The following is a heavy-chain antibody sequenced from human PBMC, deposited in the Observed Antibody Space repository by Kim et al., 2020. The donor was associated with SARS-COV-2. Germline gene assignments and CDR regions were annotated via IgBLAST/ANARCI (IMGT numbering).Heavy chain of an antibody. CDR3: ARLIGGPPDY. Sequence: SETLSLTCAVYGVSFSGYYWSWIRQPPGKGLEWIGEINHSGSTNYNPSLKSRVTISVDTSKNQFSLKLSSVTAADTAAYYCARLIGGPPDYWGQGTLVTV. CDR1: GVSFSGYY. J-gene: IGHJ4*02. CDR2: INHSGST. D-gene: IGHD2-15*01. V-gene: IGHV4-34*01.